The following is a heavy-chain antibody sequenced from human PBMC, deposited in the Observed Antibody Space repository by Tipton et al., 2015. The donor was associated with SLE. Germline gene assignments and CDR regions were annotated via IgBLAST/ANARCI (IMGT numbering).Heavy chain of an antibody. CDR1: GGSISSADYY. Sequence: TLSLTCTVSGGSISSADYYWSWIRQHPGRGLEWIGYIYYSGSTYYNPSLKSRVTISVDTSKNQFSLKLSSVTAADTAVYYCARGHYYYGSGSYLNWFDPWGQGTLVTVSS. D-gene: IGHD3-10*01. CDR3: ARGHYYYGSGSYLNWFDP. J-gene: IGHJ5*02. V-gene: IGHV4-31*03. CDR2: IYYSGST.